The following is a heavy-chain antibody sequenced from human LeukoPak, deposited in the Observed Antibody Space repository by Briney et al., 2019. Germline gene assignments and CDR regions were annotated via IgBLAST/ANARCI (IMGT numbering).Heavy chain of an antibody. CDR3: ARDGYGGNSGSDY. Sequence: GASVKVSCKTSGYIFTSYYIHWVRQAPGQGLEWMGVINPSGGSTSYAQKFQGRVTVTRDTSRSTVYMELSSLRSKDTAVYYCARDGYGGNSGSDYWGQGTLVTVSS. J-gene: IGHJ4*02. CDR1: GYIFTSYY. D-gene: IGHD4-23*01. V-gene: IGHV1-46*01. CDR2: INPSGGST.